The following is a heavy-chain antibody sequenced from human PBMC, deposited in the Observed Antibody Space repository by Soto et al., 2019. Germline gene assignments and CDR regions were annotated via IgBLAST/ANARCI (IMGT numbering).Heavy chain of an antibody. V-gene: IGHV4-39*01. CDR1: GGSISSSSYY. D-gene: IGHD3-10*01. CDR2: IYYSGST. Sequence: PSETLSLTCTVSGGSISSSSYYWGWIRQPPGKGLEWIGSIYYSGSTYYNPSLKSRVTISVDTSKNQFSLKLSSVTAADTAVYYCAAPRITMVRGVIEARGWFDPWGQGTLVIVSS. CDR3: AAPRITMVRGVIEARGWFDP. J-gene: IGHJ5*02.